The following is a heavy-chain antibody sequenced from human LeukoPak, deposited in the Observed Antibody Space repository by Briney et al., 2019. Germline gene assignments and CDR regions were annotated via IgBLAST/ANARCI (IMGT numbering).Heavy chain of an antibody. CDR2: IRYDGSNK. CDR1: GFTFSSYG. J-gene: IGHJ4*02. V-gene: IGHV3-30*02. Sequence: GGSLRLSCAASGFTFSSYGMHWVRQAPGKGLEWVAFIRYDGSNKYYADSVKGRFTISRDNSKNTLYLQMNSLRAEDTAVYYCAKDHTTTAFFDYWGQGTLVTVSS. CDR3: AKDHTTTAFFDY. D-gene: IGHD5-18*01.